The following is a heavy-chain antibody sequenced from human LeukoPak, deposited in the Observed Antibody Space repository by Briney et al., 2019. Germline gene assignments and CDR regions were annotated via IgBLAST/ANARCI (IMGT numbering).Heavy chain of an antibody. J-gene: IGHJ5*02. D-gene: IGHD4-17*01. CDR2: IYYSGYT. CDR1: GGSISSSGYY. Sequence: PSETLSLTCTVSGGSISSSGYYWGWVRQTPGKGLEWIGSIYYSGYTHYNPSLKSRLIMSVDTSGNQFSLKLTSVTAADTAVYFCARKRTTVTMDFDPWGQGTLVTASS. CDR3: ARKRTTVTMDFDP. V-gene: IGHV4-39*01.